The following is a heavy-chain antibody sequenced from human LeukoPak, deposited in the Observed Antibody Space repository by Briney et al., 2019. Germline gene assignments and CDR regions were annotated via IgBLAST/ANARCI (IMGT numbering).Heavy chain of an antibody. CDR3: ATLNSSGHDY. V-gene: IGHV3-74*01. CDR1: GFTFSSFW. CDR2: IDTDGRTT. J-gene: IGHJ4*02. Sequence: GGSLRLSCAASGFTFSSFWMHWVRQPPGKGLVWVSRIDTDGRTTTYADSVKGRFTISRDNARNTVYLQINSLRAEDTAVYYCATLNSSGHDYWGQGILVTVSS. D-gene: IGHD5-18*01.